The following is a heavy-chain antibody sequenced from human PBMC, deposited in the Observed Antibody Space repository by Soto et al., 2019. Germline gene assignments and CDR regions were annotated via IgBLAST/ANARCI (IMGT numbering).Heavy chain of an antibody. CDR2: IWHDGNNK. V-gene: IGHV3-33*01. CDR3: ARPQPGTSSPYYVMDV. J-gene: IGHJ6*02. D-gene: IGHD6-6*01. Sequence: QVQLVESGGGVVQPGRSLRLSCAASGFNFSSYGMDWVRQAPGKGLEWVAVIWHDGNNKRYGDSVKGRFTISRDNSKNMLYLQMNSLGVEDTAVYYCARPQPGTSSPYYVMDVWGQGTAVTVSS. CDR1: GFNFSSYG.